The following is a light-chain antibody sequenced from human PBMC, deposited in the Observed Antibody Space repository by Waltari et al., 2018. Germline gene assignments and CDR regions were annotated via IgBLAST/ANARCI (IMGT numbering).Light chain of an antibody. CDR1: HNVATF. J-gene: IGKJ3*01. CDR3: QQRSNWPPIFT. V-gene: IGKV3-11*01. Sequence: EIVLTQSPATLSLSPGERATLPCRTSHNVATFLPWYQKKPGQAPRLLIYDATARAPGIPPRFSGSGSGTDFTLTISSLEPEDFAVYYCQQRSNWPPIFTFGPGTKVDIK. CDR2: DAT.